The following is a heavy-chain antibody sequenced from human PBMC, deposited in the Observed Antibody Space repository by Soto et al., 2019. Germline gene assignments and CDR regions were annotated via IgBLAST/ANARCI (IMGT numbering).Heavy chain of an antibody. J-gene: IGHJ4*02. CDR3: ARDSNRVYSGSYHDPFDY. CDR2: INPNSGGT. V-gene: IGHV1-2*02. D-gene: IGHD1-26*01. CDR1: GYTFTGYY. Sequence: ASLKFSCKASGYTFTGYYMHWVRLAPGQGLEWMGWINPNSGGTNYAQKFQGRVTMTRDTSISTAYMELSRLRSDDTAVYYCARDSNRVYSGSYHDPFDYWGQGTLVTVSS.